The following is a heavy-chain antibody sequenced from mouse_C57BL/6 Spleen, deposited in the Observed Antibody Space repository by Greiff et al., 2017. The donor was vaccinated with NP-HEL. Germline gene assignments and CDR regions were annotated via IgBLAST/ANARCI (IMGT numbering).Heavy chain of an antibody. J-gene: IGHJ3*01. CDR1: GYSITSGYY. Sequence: EVKLEESGPGLVKPSQSLSLTCSVTGYSITSGYYWNWIRQFPGNKLEWMGYISYDGSNNYNPSLKNRISITRDTSKNQFFLKLNSVTTEDTATYYCAEGYSNYGGFAYWGQGTLVTVSA. CDR3: AEGYSNYGGFAY. D-gene: IGHD2-5*01. CDR2: ISYDGSN. V-gene: IGHV3-6*01.